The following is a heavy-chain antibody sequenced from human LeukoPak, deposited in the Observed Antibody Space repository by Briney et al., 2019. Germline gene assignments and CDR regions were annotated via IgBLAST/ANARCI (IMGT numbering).Heavy chain of an antibody. Sequence: GGSLRLSCAASGFTFDDYAMHWVRQAPGKGLEWVSGISWNSGGIGYADSVKGRFTISRDNAKNSLYLQMNSLRAEDTAVYYCARNYYCSGGSCYYYYYGMDVWGQGTTVTVSS. CDR1: GFTFDDYA. CDR3: ARNYYCSGGSCYYYYYGMDV. D-gene: IGHD2-15*01. J-gene: IGHJ6*02. CDR2: ISWNSGGI. V-gene: IGHV3-9*01.